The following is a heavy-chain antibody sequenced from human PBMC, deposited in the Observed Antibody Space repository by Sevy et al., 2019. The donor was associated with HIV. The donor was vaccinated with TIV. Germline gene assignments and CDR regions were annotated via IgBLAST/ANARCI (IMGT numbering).Heavy chain of an antibody. J-gene: IGHJ2*01. Sequence: SETLSLTCTVSGGSISSSPYYWSWIRQPPGKGLEWIGSFYDTGRTYYNPSLKSRVTISVGTSKNQFSLRLSSVTAAYTARYYCAGHRAYCSDGSCYSPWYFKLWGRGTLVTVSS. CDR1: GGSISSSPYY. CDR3: AGHRAYCSDGSCYSPWYFKL. CDR2: FYDTGRT. D-gene: IGHD2-15*01. V-gene: IGHV4-39*01.